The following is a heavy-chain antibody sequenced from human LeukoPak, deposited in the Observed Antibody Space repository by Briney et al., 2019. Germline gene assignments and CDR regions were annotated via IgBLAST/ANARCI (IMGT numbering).Heavy chain of an antibody. CDR3: ARAMNYYDRAFDY. CDR2: IYHSGST. V-gene: IGHV4-30-2*01. D-gene: IGHD3-22*01. Sequence: SETLSPTCAVSGGSISSGGYSWSWIRQPPGKGLEWIGYIYHSGSTYYNPSLKSRVTISVDRSKNQFSLKLSSVTAADTAVYYCARAMNYYDRAFDYWGQGTLVTVSS. CDR1: GGSISSGGYS. J-gene: IGHJ4*02.